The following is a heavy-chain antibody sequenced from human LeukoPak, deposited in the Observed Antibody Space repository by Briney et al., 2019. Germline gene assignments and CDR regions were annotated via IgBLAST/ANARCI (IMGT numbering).Heavy chain of an antibody. D-gene: IGHD3-10*01. V-gene: IGHV3-15*01. CDR2: IKSKTDGGTT. Sequence: GGSLRLSCAASGFTFSNAWMSWVRQAPGKGLEWVGRIKSKTDGGTTDYAAPVKGRFTISRDDSKNTLYLQMNSLKTEDTAVHYSPADGSIHNSGSYYIGDNWFDPWGQGTLVTVSS. CDR3: PADGSIHNSGSYYIGDNWFDP. J-gene: IGHJ5*02. CDR1: GFTFSNAW.